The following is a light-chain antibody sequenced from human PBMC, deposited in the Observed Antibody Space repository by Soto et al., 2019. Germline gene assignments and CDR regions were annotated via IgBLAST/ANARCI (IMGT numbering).Light chain of an antibody. CDR2: EVT. V-gene: IGLV2-8*01. CDR3: SSYAGSNNLV. J-gene: IGLJ3*02. CDR1: SSDVGGYNY. Sequence: QSALTQPPSASGSPGQSVTISCTGASSDVGGYNYVSWCQQHPGKAPKLMIYEVTERPSGVPDRFSGSKSGNTASLTVSGLQAEDEADYYCSSYAGSNNLVFGGGTKLTVL.